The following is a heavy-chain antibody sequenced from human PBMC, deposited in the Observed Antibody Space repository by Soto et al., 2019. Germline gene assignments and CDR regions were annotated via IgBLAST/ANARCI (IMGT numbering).Heavy chain of an antibody. V-gene: IGHV3-23*01. CDR1: GFTFSSYA. CDR3: AKVVKSANYYDSSGTGR. J-gene: IGHJ4*02. CDR2: ISGSGGST. Sequence: ESGGGLVQPGGSLRLSCAASGFTFSSYAMSWVRQAPGKGLEWVSAISGSGGSTYYADSVKGRFTISRDNSKNTLYLQMNSLRAEDTAVYYCAKVVKSANYYDSSGTGRWGQGTLVTVSS. D-gene: IGHD3-22*01.